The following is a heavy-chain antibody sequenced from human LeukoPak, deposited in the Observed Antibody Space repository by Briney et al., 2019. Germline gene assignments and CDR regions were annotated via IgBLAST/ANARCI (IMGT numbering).Heavy chain of an antibody. CDR2: IKQDGSEK. CDR1: GFTFSSYW. D-gene: IGHD5-24*01. J-gene: IGHJ4*02. V-gene: IGHV3-7*01. Sequence: GGSLRLSCAASGFTFSSYWMSWVRQAPGKGLEWVANIKQDGSEKYYVDSVKGRFTISRDNAKNSLYLQMNSLRAEDTAVYYCTRNGYGGYNRGDDYWGQGTLVTVSS. CDR3: TRNGYGGYNRGDDY.